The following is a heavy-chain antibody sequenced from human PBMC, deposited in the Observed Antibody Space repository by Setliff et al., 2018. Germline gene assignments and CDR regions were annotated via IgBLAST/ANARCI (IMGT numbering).Heavy chain of an antibody. Sequence: ASVKVSCKASGYTFTSYAMHWVRQAPGQRLEWMGWINAGNGNTKYSQKFQGRVTITRDTSASTDYMELSSLRSEDTAVYYCARDGFEIVVVPAAIYYYYMDVWGKGTTVTVSS. J-gene: IGHJ6*03. CDR2: INAGNGNT. CDR1: GYTFTSYA. D-gene: IGHD2-2*01. CDR3: ARDGFEIVVVPAAIYYYYMDV. V-gene: IGHV1-3*01.